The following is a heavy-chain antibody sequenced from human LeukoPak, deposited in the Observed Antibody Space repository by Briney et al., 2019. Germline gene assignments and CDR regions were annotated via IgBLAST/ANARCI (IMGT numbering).Heavy chain of an antibody. V-gene: IGHV3-30*04. CDR2: TSYDGSTQ. D-gene: IGHD6-13*01. CDR3: ARPPMTGKYSGSWYYFDF. Sequence: GKSLRLSCAASGFPLSGYAMHWVRQAPGKGLEWVALTSYDGSTQFYADSLKGRFTISRDNSKNTLYLQMNSLRTEDTAVYYCARPPMTGKYSGSWYYFDFWGQGTQVTVSS. J-gene: IGHJ4*02. CDR1: GFPLSGYA.